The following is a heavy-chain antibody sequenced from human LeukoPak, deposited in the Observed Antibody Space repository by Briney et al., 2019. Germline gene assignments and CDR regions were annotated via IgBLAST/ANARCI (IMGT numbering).Heavy chain of an antibody. CDR2: ISNSGSAK. V-gene: IGHV3-11*01. J-gene: IGHJ5*02. Sequence: PGGSLRLSCAASGFTFSDYYMNWLRQAPGRGLEWVSYISNSGSAKYYADSVKGRFTISRDNAKNSVYLEMNSLRAEATAVYYCASDSSGYFGPWGQGTLVTVSS. CDR3: ASDSSGYFGP. CDR1: GFTFSDYY. D-gene: IGHD3-22*01.